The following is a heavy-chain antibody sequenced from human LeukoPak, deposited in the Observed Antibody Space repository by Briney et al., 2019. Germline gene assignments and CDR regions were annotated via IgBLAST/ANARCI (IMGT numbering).Heavy chain of an antibody. CDR2: ISGSGGST. D-gene: IGHD2-2*01. J-gene: IGHJ6*03. Sequence: KPGGSLRLSCAASGFTFSSYAMSWVRQAPGKGLEWVSAISGSGGSTYYADSVKGRFTISRDNSKNTLYLQMNSLRAEDTAVYYCAKPDPGSYCSSTSCYPYYYYYHMDVWGKGTTVTVSS. V-gene: IGHV3-23*01. CDR1: GFTFSSYA. CDR3: AKPDPGSYCSSTSCYPYYYYYHMDV.